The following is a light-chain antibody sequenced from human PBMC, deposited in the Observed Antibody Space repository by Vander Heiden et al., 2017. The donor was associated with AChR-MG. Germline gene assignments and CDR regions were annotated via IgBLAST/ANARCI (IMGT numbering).Light chain of an antibody. J-gene: IGLJ2*01. Sequence: QSALTQPASVSGSPGQSITISCSGTYNDIGGYNLVSWYQQHPGKAPKLIIFDVNKWPSGISNRFSGSKSGITASLTISGLQVEDEADYYCCSYGGSRTLVFGGGTRLTV. CDR3: CSYGGSRTLV. CDR2: DVN. CDR1: YNDIGGYNL. V-gene: IGLV2-23*02.